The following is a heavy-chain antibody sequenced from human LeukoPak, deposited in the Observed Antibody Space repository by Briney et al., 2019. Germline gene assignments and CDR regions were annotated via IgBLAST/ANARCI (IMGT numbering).Heavy chain of an antibody. CDR2: IIPIFGTA. D-gene: IGHD6-19*01. J-gene: IGHJ3*02. V-gene: IGHV1-69*13. Sequence: SVTVSCKASGGTFSSYAISWVRQPPGQGLEWMGGIIPIFGTANYAQKVQGRVTITADESTSTAYMELSSLRSEDTAVYYCAITFSVAVAGLDAFDIWGQGTMATVSS. CDR1: GGTFSSYA. CDR3: AITFSVAVAGLDAFDI.